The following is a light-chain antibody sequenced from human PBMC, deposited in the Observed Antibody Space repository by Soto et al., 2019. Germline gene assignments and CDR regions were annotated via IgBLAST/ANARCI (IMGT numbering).Light chain of an antibody. J-gene: IGKJ4*01. CDR1: QGISTY. V-gene: IGKV1-9*01. CDR2: AAS. Sequence: DIQLTQSPSFLSASVGDRVTITCRASQGISTYLAWYQQKPGKAPKLLIYAASTLQSGVPSGFSGSGSGTEFTLTISGLKLEEFSTYYYQQYDHFSLLPFAGGTKV. CDR3: QQYDHFSLLP.